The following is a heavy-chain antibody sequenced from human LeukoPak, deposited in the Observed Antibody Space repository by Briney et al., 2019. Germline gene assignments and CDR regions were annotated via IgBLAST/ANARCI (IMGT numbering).Heavy chain of an antibody. CDR3: ATGPLKDRSGWPGST. D-gene: IGHD6-19*01. CDR2: ISGSGGST. Sequence: GSLRLSCAASGFTFSSYAMSWVRQAPGKGLEWVSAISGSGGSTYYADSVKGRFTISRDNSKNTLYLQMNSLRAEDTAVYYCATGPLKDRSGWPGSTWGQGTLVTVSS. CDR1: GFTFSSYA. V-gene: IGHV3-23*01. J-gene: IGHJ5*02.